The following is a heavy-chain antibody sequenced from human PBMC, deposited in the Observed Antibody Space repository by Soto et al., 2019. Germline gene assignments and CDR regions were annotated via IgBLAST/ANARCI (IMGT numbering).Heavy chain of an antibody. V-gene: IGHV1-24*01. CDR2: MDHDPGHQ. CDR3: ETESNSRGLVVRRHFGS. J-gene: IGHJ4*01. D-gene: IGHD2-15*01. Sequence: SSVRVSCQVSGDGLLELSIHWVRPAPGEGLQWMGGMDHDPGHQHHAQKFQGRLTLTQDTSTDTGYMELSSLISDDTAVYYCETESNSRGLVVRRHFGSWG. CDR1: GDGLLELS.